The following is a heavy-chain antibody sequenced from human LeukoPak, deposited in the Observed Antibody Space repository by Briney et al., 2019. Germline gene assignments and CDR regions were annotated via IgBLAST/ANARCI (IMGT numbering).Heavy chain of an antibody. CDR2: IYDDGSRT. CDR1: GCTFSSHW. J-gene: IGHJ4*02. V-gene: IGHV3-74*01. CDR3: ARRHSTGYYTDS. D-gene: IGHD6-25*01. Sequence: PGGSLRLSCVASGCTFSSHWMHWGRQAPGKGLEWVSRIYDDGSRTNYADSVKGRLTISRDNAKNTLYLYLHSLRVEDTAVYYCARRHSTGYYTDSWGQGDLVTVSS.